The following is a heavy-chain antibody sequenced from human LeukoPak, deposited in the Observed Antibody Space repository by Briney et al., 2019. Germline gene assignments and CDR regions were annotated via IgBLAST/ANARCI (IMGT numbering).Heavy chain of an antibody. CDR1: CGSISSGGYY. CDR3: ARVPVGGPLGVEADAFDI. V-gene: IGHV4-31*03. CDR2: IYYSGST. J-gene: IGHJ3*02. D-gene: IGHD1-26*01. Sequence: PSETLSLTCTVSCGSISSGGYYWSWIRQHPGKGLEWIGYIYYSGSTYYNPSLKSRVTISVDTSKNQFSLKLSSVTAADTAVYYCARVPVGGPLGVEADAFDIWGQGTMVTVSS.